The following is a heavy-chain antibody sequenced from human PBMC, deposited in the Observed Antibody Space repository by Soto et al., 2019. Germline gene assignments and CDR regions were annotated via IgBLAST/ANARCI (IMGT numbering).Heavy chain of an antibody. J-gene: IGHJ5*02. Sequence: XGSLRLSCAAAGFTFSSYAMHWVRQAPGKGLEWVAVISYDGSNKYYADSVKGRFTISRDNSKNTLYLQMNSLRAEDTAVYYCARVPQRYGSGSYYKGWFDTWGQGTLVTV. CDR3: ARVPQRYGSGSYYKGWFDT. CDR2: ISYDGSNK. D-gene: IGHD3-10*01. CDR1: GFTFSSYA. V-gene: IGHV3-30-3*01.